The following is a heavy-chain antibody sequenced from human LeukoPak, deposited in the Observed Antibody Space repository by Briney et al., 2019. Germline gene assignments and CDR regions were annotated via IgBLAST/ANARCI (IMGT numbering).Heavy chain of an antibody. J-gene: IGHJ4*02. CDR2: ISYDGSNK. V-gene: IGHV3-30*04. Sequence: PGGSLRLSCAASGFTFSSYAMHLVRQAPGKGLEWVAVISYDGSNKYYADSVKGRFSISRDNSKNTLYLQMNSLRAEDTAVYYCAKSYCSSTSCYSLDYWGQGTLVTVSS. CDR3: AKSYCSSTSCYSLDY. D-gene: IGHD2-2*01. CDR1: GFTFSSYA.